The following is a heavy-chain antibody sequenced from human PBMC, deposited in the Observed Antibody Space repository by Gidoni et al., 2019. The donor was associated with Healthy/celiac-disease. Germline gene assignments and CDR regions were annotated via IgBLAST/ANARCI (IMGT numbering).Heavy chain of an antibody. D-gene: IGHD5-12*01. V-gene: IGHV3-64D*08. J-gene: IGHJ4*02. CDR2: ISSNGGST. Sequence: EVQLVESGGGLVQPGGSLRLSCSASGFTFSSYAMHWVRQAPGKGLEYVSAISSNGGSTYYADSVKGRFTISRDNSKNTLYLQMSSLRAEDTAVYYCVKDRGHGYGVLGYWGQGTLVTVSS. CDR1: GFTFSSYA. CDR3: VKDRGHGYGVLGY.